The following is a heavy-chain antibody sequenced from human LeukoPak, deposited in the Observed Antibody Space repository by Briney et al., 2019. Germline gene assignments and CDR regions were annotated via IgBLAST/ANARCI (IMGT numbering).Heavy chain of an antibody. V-gene: IGHV4-30-4*08. CDR2: IYYSGST. CDR3: ASSALARLSYYYDSSGYYSGDY. Sequence: SETLSLTCTVSGGSISSSSYYWGWIRQPPGKGLEWIGYIYYSGSTYYNPSLKSRVTISVDTSKNQFSLKLSSVTAADTAVYYCASSALARLSYYYDSSGYYSGDYWGQGTLVTVSS. D-gene: IGHD3-22*01. CDR1: GGSISSSSYY. J-gene: IGHJ4*02.